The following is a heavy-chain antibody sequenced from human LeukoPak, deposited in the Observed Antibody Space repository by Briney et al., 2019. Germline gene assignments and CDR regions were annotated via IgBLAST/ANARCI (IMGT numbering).Heavy chain of an antibody. CDR3: ARDSVAYYYGSGSSFDY. CDR1: GYTFTSYG. J-gene: IGHJ4*02. Sequence: GSVKVSCKGSGYTFTSYGISWVRQAPGEGGEWMGWIRAYNGNTNYAQKLQGRVTMTTDTSTSTAYMELRSLRSHDTAVYYCARDSVAYYYGSGSSFDYWGQGTLVTVSS. D-gene: IGHD3-10*01. CDR2: IRAYNGNT. V-gene: IGHV1-18*01.